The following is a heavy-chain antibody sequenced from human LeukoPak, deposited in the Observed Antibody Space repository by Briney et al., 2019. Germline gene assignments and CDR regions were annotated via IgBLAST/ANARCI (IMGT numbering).Heavy chain of an antibody. D-gene: IGHD2-2*01. V-gene: IGHV3-11*01. CDR2: ISSSGSTI. J-gene: IGHJ6*03. CDR1: GFTFSDYY. Sequence: GGSLRLSCAASGFTFSDYYMSWIRQAPGKGLEWVSFISSSGSTIYYADSVKGRFTISRDNAKNSLYLQMNSLRAEDTAVYYCARNPRPCSSTSCPSYMDVWGKGTTVTVSS. CDR3: ARNPRPCSSTSCPSYMDV.